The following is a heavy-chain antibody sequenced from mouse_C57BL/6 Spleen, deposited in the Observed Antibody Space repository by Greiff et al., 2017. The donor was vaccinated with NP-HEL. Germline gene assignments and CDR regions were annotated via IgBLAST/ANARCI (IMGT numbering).Heavy chain of an antibody. CDR1: GYTFTSYW. Sequence: VQLQQPGAELVRPGSSVKLSCKASGYTFTSYWMHGVKQRPIQGLEWIGNIDPSDSENHYNQKFKDKATLTVDKSSSTDYMQLSSLTSEDSAVYYCARKAYDYDYFDYWGQGTTLTVSS. D-gene: IGHD2-4*01. J-gene: IGHJ2*01. V-gene: IGHV1-52*01. CDR3: ARKAYDYDYFDY. CDR2: IDPSDSEN.